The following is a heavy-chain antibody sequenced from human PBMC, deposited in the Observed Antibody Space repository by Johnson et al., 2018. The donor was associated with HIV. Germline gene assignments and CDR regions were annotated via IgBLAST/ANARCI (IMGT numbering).Heavy chain of an antibody. CDR3: AKDSRPQAFDI. CDR1: GLSFSNFG. V-gene: IGHV3-30*18. Sequence: QVQLVESGGGVVQPGKSLRLSCVASGLSFSNFGIHWVRQAPGKGPEWVAVISFDGNLKKYADSVKGRFTISRDNSKNTLYLQMNSLRAEDTALYYCAKDSRPQAFDIWGQGTMVTVSS. CDR2: ISFDGNLK. J-gene: IGHJ3*02.